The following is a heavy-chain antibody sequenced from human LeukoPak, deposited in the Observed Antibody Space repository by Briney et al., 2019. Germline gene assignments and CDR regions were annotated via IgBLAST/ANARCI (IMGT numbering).Heavy chain of an antibody. Sequence: SVKVSCKASGGTFSSYAISWVRQAPGQGLEWMGGIIPIFGTANYAQKFQGRVTITADESTSTAYMELSSLRSEDTAVYYCARGQLPYYYGSGGYQDAFDIWGQGTMVTVSS. CDR3: ARGQLPYYYGSGGYQDAFDI. CDR2: IIPIFGTA. V-gene: IGHV1-69*13. CDR1: GGTFSSYA. J-gene: IGHJ3*02. D-gene: IGHD3-10*01.